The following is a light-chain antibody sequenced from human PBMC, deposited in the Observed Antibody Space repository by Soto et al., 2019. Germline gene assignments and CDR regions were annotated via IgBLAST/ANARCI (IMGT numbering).Light chain of an antibody. CDR2: AAS. J-gene: IGKJ5*01. CDR1: QRVSSH. CDR3: QQRSNWPLT. V-gene: IGKV3-15*01. Sequence: ETVMTQSPVTLSVSPGDTVTLSCRASQRVSSHLAWYQQKPGQAPRLLIYAASARATGIPVRFSGSGSGTEFTLTIRSLQSEDFAVYYCQQRSNWPLTFGQGTRLEIK.